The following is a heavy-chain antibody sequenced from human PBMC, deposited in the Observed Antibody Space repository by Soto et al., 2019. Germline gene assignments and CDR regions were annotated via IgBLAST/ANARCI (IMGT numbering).Heavy chain of an antibody. D-gene: IGHD3-22*01. Sequence: SETLSLTCAVYGGSFSGYYWSWIRQPPGKGLEWIGEINHSGSDNYNPSLKSRVTISVDTPKNQFSLKLSSVTAADTAVYYCARGPMYYYDSSGYYYWGQGTLVTVSS. CDR2: INHSGSD. J-gene: IGHJ4*02. V-gene: IGHV4-34*01. CDR3: ARGPMYYYDSSGYYY. CDR1: GGSFSGYY.